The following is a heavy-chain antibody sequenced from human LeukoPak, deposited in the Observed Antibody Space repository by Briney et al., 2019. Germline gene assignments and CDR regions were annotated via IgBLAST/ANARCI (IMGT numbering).Heavy chain of an antibody. V-gene: IGHV3-74*01. Sequence: GGSLRLSCAASGFTFSSYWMHWVRQAPGKGLVWVSRINSDGSSTSYADSVKGRFTISRDNAKNTLYLQMNSLRAEHTAVYYCARVGGYVPFDYWGQGTLVTVSS. J-gene: IGHJ4*02. CDR1: GFTFSSYW. CDR2: INSDGSST. CDR3: ARVGGYVPFDY. D-gene: IGHD5-12*01.